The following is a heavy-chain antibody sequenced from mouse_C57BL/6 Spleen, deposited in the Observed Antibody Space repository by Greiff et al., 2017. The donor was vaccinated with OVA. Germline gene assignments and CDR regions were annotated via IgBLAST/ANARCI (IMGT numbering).Heavy chain of an antibody. V-gene: IGHV5-9-1*02. J-gene: IGHJ3*01. D-gene: IGHD1-1*01. CDR1: GFTFSSYA. CDR2: ISSGGDYI. CDR3: TRESVITTGTWFAY. Sequence: EVNLVESGEGLVKPGGSLKLSCAASGFTFSSYAMSWVRQTPEKRLEWVAYISSGGDYIYYADTVKGRFTISRDNARNTLYLQMSSLKSEDTAMYYCTRESVITTGTWFAYWGQGTLVTVSA.